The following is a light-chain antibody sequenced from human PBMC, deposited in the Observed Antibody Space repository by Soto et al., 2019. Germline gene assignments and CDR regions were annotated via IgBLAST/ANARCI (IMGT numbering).Light chain of an antibody. V-gene: IGLV2-23*02. CDR1: SSDVGSYNL. J-gene: IGLJ1*01. CDR2: EVS. Sequence: QSVLTQPASVSGSPGQSITISCTGTSSDVGSYNLVSWYQHHPGKAPKLIIYEVSKRPSGVSTRFSGSKSGNTASLTISGLQAEDVADYHCCSYDGTASYVFGTGTKVTVL. CDR3: CSYDGTASYV.